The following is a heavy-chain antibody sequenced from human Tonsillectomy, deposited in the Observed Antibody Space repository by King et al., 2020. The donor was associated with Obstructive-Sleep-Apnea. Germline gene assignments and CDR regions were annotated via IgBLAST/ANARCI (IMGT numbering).Heavy chain of an antibody. J-gene: IGHJ3*02. CDR3: AKDGIAAAGNAFDI. V-gene: IGHV3-9*01. D-gene: IGHD6-13*01. Sequence: VQLVESGGGLVQPGRSLRLSCAASGFTFYDYAMHWVRQAPGKGLEWVSGISWNSGSIGYADSVKGRFTISRDNAKNSLYLQMNSLRAKDTALYYCAKDGIAAAGNAFDIWGQGTMVTVSS. CDR2: ISWNSGSI. CDR1: GFTFYDYA.